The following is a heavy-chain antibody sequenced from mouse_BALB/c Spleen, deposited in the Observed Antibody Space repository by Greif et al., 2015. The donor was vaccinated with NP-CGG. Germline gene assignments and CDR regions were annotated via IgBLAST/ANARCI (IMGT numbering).Heavy chain of an antibody. J-gene: IGHJ3*01. CDR1: GFSLTSYG. D-gene: IGHD1-2*01. Sequence: QVQLKESGPGLVAPSQSLSITCTVFGFSLTSYGVHWVRQPPGKGLEWLGVIWAGGSTNYNSALMSRLSISKDNSKSQVFLKMNSLQTDDTAMYYCAREGVTTATPWFAYWGQGTLVTVSA. CDR2: IWAGGST. CDR3: AREGVTTATPWFAY. V-gene: IGHV2-9*02.